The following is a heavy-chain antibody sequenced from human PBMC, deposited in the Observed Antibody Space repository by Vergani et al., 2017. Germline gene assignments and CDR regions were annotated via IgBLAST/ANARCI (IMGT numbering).Heavy chain of an antibody. CDR1: GFSLSTSGVG. V-gene: IGHV2-5*01. J-gene: IGHJ4*02. CDR3: ARIRDRPDISAAGDFDY. Sequence: QITLKESGPTLVKPTQTLTLTCTFSGFSLSTSGVGVGWIRQPPGKALEWLALIYWNDDKRYSPSLKSRLSITKDTYKNQVVLTMTNMNPVDTATYFCARIRDRPDISAAGDFDYWGQGTLVTVSS. D-gene: IGHD6-13*01. CDR2: IYWNDDK.